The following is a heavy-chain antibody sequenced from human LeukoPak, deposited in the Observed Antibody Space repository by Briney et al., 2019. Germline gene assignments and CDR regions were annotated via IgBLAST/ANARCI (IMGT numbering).Heavy chain of an antibody. V-gene: IGHV1-2*06. CDR2: INPNSGGT. CDR3: ARGAYYYDSSGYYYFDY. CDR1: GYTFTGYY. J-gene: IGHJ4*02. D-gene: IGHD3-22*01. Sequence: ASVKVSCKASGYTFTGYYMHWVRQAPGQGLEWMGRINPNSGGTNYAQKFQGRVTMTRDTSISTAYMELSRLRSDDTAVYYCARGAYYYDSSGYYYFDYWGQGTLVTVSS.